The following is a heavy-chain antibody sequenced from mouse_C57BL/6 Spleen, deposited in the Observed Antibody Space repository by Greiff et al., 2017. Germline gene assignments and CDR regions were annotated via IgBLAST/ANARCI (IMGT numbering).Heavy chain of an antibody. D-gene: IGHD2-1*01. CDR1: GFNIKDYY. CDR2: IDPEDGET. J-gene: IGHJ3*01. CDR3: ALYGNYGAY. Sequence: VQLQQSGAELVKPGASVKLSCTASGFNIKDYYMHWVKQRTEQGLEWIGRIDPEDGETKYAPKFQDKATITADTSSNTAYLQLSSLTSEDTAVYYCALYGNYGAYWGQGTLVTVAA. V-gene: IGHV14-2*01.